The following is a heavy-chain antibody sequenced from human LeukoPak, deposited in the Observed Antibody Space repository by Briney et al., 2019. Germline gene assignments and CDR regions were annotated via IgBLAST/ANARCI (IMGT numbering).Heavy chain of an antibody. V-gene: IGHV3-33*08. CDR2: IWYDGSNK. D-gene: IGHD3-22*01. CDR1: GFTFSNYA. J-gene: IGHJ4*02. Sequence: PGGSLRLSCAASGFTFSNYAMHWVRQAPGKGLEWVAVIWYDGSNKYYADSVKGRFTISRDNSKNTLYLQMNSLRAEDTAVYYCARARSGYYYDYWGQGTLVTVSS. CDR3: ARARSGYYYDY.